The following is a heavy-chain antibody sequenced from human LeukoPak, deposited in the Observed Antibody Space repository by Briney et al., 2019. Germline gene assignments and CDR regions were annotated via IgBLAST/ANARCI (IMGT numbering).Heavy chain of an antibody. Sequence: QTGGSLRLSCAASGFTFSDYYMDWVRQAPGKGLEWVGRTRKRANSYTTEYAASVKGRFTISRDDSKNSLYLQMNSLKTEDTAVYYCVRVFGESCFDHRGQGTLVTVSS. CDR3: VRVFGESCFDH. J-gene: IGHJ4*02. V-gene: IGHV3-72*01. D-gene: IGHD3-10*01. CDR1: GFTFSDYY. CDR2: TRKRANSYTT.